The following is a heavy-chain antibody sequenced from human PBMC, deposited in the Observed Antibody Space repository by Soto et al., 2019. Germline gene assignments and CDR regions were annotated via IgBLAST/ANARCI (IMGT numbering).Heavy chain of an antibody. D-gene: IGHD1-26*01. Sequence: SETLSLTYTVSGGSISSYYWSWIRQPPGKGLEWIGYIYYSGSTNYNPSLKSRVTISVDTSKNQFSLKLSSVTAADTAVYYCARQGGWFDPWGQGTLVTVSS. J-gene: IGHJ5*02. CDR3: ARQGGWFDP. V-gene: IGHV4-59*08. CDR2: IYYSGST. CDR1: GGSISSYY.